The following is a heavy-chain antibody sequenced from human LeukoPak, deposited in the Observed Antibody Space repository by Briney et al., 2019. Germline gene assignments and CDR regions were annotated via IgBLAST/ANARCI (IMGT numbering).Heavy chain of an antibody. CDR1: GFTFGSDG. D-gene: IGHD6-19*01. CDR3: ARDRGDGAVAGTGFDY. V-gene: IGHV3-33*01. J-gene: IGHJ4*02. Sequence: GGSLRLSCAASGFTFGSDGMHWVRQAPGKGLEWVALIWYDRNKQQCADSVKGRFTISRDNSKNTLFLQMNSLRGEDRAVYYCARDRGDGAVAGTGFDYWGQGTLVTVFS. CDR2: IWYDRNKQ.